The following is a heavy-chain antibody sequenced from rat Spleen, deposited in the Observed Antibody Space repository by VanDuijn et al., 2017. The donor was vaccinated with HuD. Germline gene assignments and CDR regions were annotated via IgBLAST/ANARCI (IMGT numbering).Heavy chain of an antibody. D-gene: IGHD3-1*01. J-gene: IGHJ3*01. Sequence: EVQLVESGGGLVQPGRSLKLSCAASGFTFSDYNMAWVRQAPKKGLEWVATIIYDGSRTYYRDSVKGRFTISRDNAKSTLYLQMDSLRSEDTATYYCATHAWLRGWFAYWGQGTLVTVSS. CDR1: GFTFSDYN. V-gene: IGHV5S10*01. CDR3: ATHAWLRGWFAY. CDR2: IIYDGSRT.